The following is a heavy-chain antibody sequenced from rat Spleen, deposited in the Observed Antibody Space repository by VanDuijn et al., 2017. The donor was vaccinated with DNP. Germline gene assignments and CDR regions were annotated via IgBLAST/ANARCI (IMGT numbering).Heavy chain of an antibody. CDR3: ARGDYYSVYYFDY. CDR1: GFTFSAYY. J-gene: IGHJ2*01. D-gene: IGHD1-1*01. CDR2: IGSPAYAP. V-gene: IGHV5-22*01. Sequence: EVQLVESGGGLVQPGGSLKLSCAASGFTFSAYYMAWVRQAPAKGLEWVAYIGSPAYAPYYTDSVKGRFAISRDNAKSTLYLQMNSLRSEDMATYYCARGDYYSVYYFDYWGQGVMVTVSS.